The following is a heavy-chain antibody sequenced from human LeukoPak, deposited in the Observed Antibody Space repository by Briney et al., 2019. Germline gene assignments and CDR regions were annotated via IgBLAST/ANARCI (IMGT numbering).Heavy chain of an antibody. J-gene: IGHJ6*02. D-gene: IGHD6-19*01. CDR1: GYAFTSYG. CDR2: ISAYNGNT. CDR3: ARDLGQWLVYYYYGMDV. V-gene: IGHV1-18*01. Sequence: ASVNVSCKASGYAFTSYGISWVRQAPGQGLEWMGWISAYNGNTNYAQKLQGRVTMTTDTSTSTAYMELRSLRSDDTAVYYCARDLGQWLVYYYYGMDVWGQGTTVTVSS.